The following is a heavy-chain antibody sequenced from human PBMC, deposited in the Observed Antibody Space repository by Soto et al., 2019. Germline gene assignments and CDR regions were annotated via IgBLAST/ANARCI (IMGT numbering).Heavy chain of an antibody. CDR1: GGSISSGDYY. J-gene: IGHJ6*02. Sequence: TSETLSLTCTVSGGSISSGDYYWSWIRQPPGKGLEWIGYIYYSGSTYYNPSHKSRVTISVNTSXXXXXXXXXXXXXADTAVYXXXXEVVARSGSVRSYGMDVWGQGXTLTVSS. CDR3: XXEVVARSGSVRSYGMDV. V-gene: IGHV4-30-4*02. D-gene: IGHD3-3*01. CDR2: IYYSGST.